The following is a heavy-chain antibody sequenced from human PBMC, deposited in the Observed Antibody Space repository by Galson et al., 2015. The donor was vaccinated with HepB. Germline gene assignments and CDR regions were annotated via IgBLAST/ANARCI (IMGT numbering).Heavy chain of an antibody. D-gene: IGHD2/OR15-2a*01. CDR3: ARGGLAVLSSLRFDP. Sequence: SLRLSCAASGFTFSSYAMHWVRQAPGKGLEYVSATSSNGGSTYYANSVKGRFTISRDNSKNTLYLQMGSLRAEDMAVYYCARGGLAVLSSLRFDPWGQGTLVTVSS. J-gene: IGHJ5*02. CDR2: TSSNGGST. V-gene: IGHV3-64*01. CDR1: GFTFSSYA.